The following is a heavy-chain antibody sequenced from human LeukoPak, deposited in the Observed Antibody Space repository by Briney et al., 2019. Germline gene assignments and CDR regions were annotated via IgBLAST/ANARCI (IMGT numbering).Heavy chain of an antibody. D-gene: IGHD1-14*01. CDR3: ARRSAAEDAFDI. V-gene: IGHV3-49*03. J-gene: IGHJ3*02. CDR2: IRSKAYGGTT. Sequence: GGSLRLSCTASGFTFGDYSMSWFRQAPGKGLEWVGFIRSKAYGGTTEYAASVKGRFTISRDNAKNTLYLQMNSLRAEDTAVYYCARRSAAEDAFDIWGQGTMVTVSS. CDR1: GFTFGDYS.